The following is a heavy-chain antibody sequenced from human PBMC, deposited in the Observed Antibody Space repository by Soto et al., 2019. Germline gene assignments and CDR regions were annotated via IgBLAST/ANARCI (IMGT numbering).Heavy chain of an antibody. J-gene: IGHJ6*02. CDR2: AYYSGST. CDR1: GKSVSTFY. Sequence: SETLSLTCTVSGKSVSTFYWSWIRQPPGKGLEWIGHAYYSGSTNYGPSLKSRVTISVDMSKNQVSLRLTSVTAADTAVYYCARGTDYTQIASYHYGMDVWGQGTSVTVSS. V-gene: IGHV4-59*02. CDR3: ARGTDYTQIASYHYGMDV. D-gene: IGHD4-4*01.